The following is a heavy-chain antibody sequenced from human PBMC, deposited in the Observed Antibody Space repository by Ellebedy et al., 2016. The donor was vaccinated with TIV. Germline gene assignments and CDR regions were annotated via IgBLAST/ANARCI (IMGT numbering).Heavy chain of an antibody. J-gene: IGHJ4*02. D-gene: IGHD3-22*01. CDR2: ISSSSSYI. CDR1: GFTFSSYS. V-gene: IGHV3-21*01. Sequence: GESLKISCAASGFTFSSYSMNWVRQAPGKGLEWVSSISSSSSYIYYADSVKGRFTISRDNAKNSLYLQMNSLRAEDTAVYYCASQPPLNYDSSGKPDYWGQGTLVTVSS. CDR3: ASQPPLNYDSSGKPDY.